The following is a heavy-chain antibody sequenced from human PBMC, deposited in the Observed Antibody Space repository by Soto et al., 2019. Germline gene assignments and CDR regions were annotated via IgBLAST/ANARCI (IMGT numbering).Heavy chain of an antibody. CDR1: GFSFPSYW. J-gene: IGHJ3*02. CDR2: IKEDGTEK. V-gene: IGHV3-7*03. D-gene: IGHD3-22*01. Sequence: GGSLRLSCAASGFSFPSYWMTWVRQAPGKGLEWVTNIKEDGTEKFYVDSVKGRFTISRDNAKNSLYLEMNGLSADDTAIYYCARYYDGSGNSDAFDIWGQGTVVTVSS. CDR3: ARYYDGSGNSDAFDI.